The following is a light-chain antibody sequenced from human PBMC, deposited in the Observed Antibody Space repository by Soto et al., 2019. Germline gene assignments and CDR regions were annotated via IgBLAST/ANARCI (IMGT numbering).Light chain of an antibody. CDR1: QSVSSSY. V-gene: IGKV3D-20*02. CDR2: GAS. CDR3: QQRSNWPIT. J-gene: IGKJ5*01. Sequence: EIWLTQSPGTPSLSPGERATLSCRASQSVSSSYLAWYQQKPGQAPRLLIHGASSRATGIPDRISGSGSGTDFTLTISRLEPEDFAVYYCQQRSNWPITFGQGTRLEIK.